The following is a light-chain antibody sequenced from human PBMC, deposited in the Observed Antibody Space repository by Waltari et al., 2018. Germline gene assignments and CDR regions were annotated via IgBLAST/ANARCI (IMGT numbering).Light chain of an antibody. CDR1: QSISSY. CDR3: QHSDSAPYT. Sequence: DIQMTQSPSSLSASVGDRDTITCRASQSISSYLNWYQQKPGKAPNLLIYAASSLQSGVPSRFSGSGSGTDFTLSISSLQPEDFATYYCQHSDSAPYTFGRGTKLEIK. V-gene: IGKV1-39*01. J-gene: IGKJ2*01. CDR2: AAS.